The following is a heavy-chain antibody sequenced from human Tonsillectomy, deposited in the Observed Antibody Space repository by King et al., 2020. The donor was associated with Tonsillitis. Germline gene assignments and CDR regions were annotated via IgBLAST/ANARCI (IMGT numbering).Heavy chain of an antibody. J-gene: IGHJ4*02. CDR3: ARDAGYSSGFYDY. V-gene: IGHV3-66*01. D-gene: IGHD5-18*01. Sequence: VQLVESGGGLVQPGGSLRLSCAASGFTVSSNYMNWVRQAPGKGLQWVSVIYYGGTTYYADSVKGRFTISRDNSKNTLNLQMNSLRAEDTAVYYCARDAGYSSGFYDYWGQGTLVTVSS. CDR1: GFTVSSNY. CDR2: IYYGGTT.